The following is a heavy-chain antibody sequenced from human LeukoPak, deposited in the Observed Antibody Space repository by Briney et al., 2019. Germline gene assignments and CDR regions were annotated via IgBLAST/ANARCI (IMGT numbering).Heavy chain of an antibody. V-gene: IGHV4-59*11. CDR3: ARGGDFSGYSVDY. CDR2: IYYSGSA. CDR1: GGSLTSHF. D-gene: IGHD3-22*01. Sequence: SETLSLTCTLSGGSLTSHFWSWIRQPPGTGLEWIGYIYYSGSANYNPSLNSRATISVHTSKNQFSLKLRSVTAADTAVYYCARGGDFSGYSVDYWGQGTLVTVSS. J-gene: IGHJ4*02.